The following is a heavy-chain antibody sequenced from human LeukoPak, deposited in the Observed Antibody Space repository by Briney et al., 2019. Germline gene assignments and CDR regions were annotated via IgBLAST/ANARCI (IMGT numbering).Heavy chain of an antibody. V-gene: IGHV4-61*02. Sequence: SETLSLTCTVSGGSISSGSYYWSWIRQPAGKGLEWIGRIYTSGSTNYNPSLKSRVTMSVDTSKNQFSLKLSSVTAADTAVYYCASGVRPDAFDIWGQGTMVTVSS. D-gene: IGHD2-8*01. J-gene: IGHJ3*02. CDR3: ASGVRPDAFDI. CDR1: GGSISSGSYY. CDR2: IYTSGST.